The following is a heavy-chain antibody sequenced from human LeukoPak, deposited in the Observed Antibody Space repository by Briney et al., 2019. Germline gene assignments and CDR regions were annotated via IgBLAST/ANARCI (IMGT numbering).Heavy chain of an antibody. D-gene: IGHD3-16*02. CDR1: GYTFTSYD. CDR2: ISAYNGNT. Sequence: ASVKVSCKASGYTFTSYDINWVRQATGQGLEWMGWISAYNGNTNYAQKLQGRVTMTTDTSTSTAYMELRSLRSDDTAVYFCARDVRLGELSSEVDYWGQGTLVTVSS. V-gene: IGHV1-18*01. CDR3: ARDVRLGELSSEVDY. J-gene: IGHJ4*02.